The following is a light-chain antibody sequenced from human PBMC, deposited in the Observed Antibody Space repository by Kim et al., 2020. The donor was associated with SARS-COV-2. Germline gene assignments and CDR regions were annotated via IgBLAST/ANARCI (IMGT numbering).Light chain of an antibody. CDR1: QSVSSSY. V-gene: IGKV3-20*01. Sequence: LSPVERATLSCRASQSVSSSYLAWCQQKPGQAPRLLSYATSSRATGIPDRFSGAGSGTDFTLTISRLEPEDFAVYYCQQSGTLPYTFGQWTKLEI. J-gene: IGKJ2*01. CDR3: QQSGTLPYT. CDR2: ATS.